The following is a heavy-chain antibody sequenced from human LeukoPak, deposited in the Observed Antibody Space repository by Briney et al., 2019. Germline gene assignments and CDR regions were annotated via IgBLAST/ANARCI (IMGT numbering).Heavy chain of an antibody. CDR1: GGSISSGDYY. Sequence: PSQTLSLTCTVSGGSISSGDYYWSWIRQPPGKGLEWIGYIYYSGSTYYNPSLKSRVTISVDTSKNQFSLKLSSVTAADTAVYYCARAGGYQLLRPQYWYFDLWGRGTLVTVFS. CDR2: IYYSGST. D-gene: IGHD2-2*01. V-gene: IGHV4-30-4*08. J-gene: IGHJ2*01. CDR3: ARAGGYQLLRPQYWYFDL.